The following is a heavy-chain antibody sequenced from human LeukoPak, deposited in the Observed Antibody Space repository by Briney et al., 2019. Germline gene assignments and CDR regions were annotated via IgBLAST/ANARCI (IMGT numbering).Heavy chain of an antibody. V-gene: IGHV3-7*05. Sequence: GGSLRLSCAGSGFIFSSYAMTWVRQAPGKGLEWVANIKQDGSEEVYVDSVKGRFTISRDNAKNSLFLQMNTLRAEDTAVYYCARDPYSSTWSYGMDVWGQGTTVTVSS. CDR2: IKQDGSEE. D-gene: IGHD6-6*01. CDR3: ARDPYSSTWSYGMDV. CDR1: GFIFSSYA. J-gene: IGHJ6*02.